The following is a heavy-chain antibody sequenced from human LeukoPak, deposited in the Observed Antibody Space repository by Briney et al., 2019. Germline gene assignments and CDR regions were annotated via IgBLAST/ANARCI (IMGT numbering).Heavy chain of an antibody. V-gene: IGHV3-9*03. Sequence: GGSLRLSCAASGFTFDDCAMHWVRQAPGKGLEWVSGISWNSGSIGYADSVKGRFTISRDNAKNSLSLQMNSLRAEDMALYHCAKDKAAAGPADAFDIWGQGTMVTVSS. D-gene: IGHD6-13*01. CDR1: GFTFDDCA. CDR2: ISWNSGSI. CDR3: AKDKAAAGPADAFDI. J-gene: IGHJ3*02.